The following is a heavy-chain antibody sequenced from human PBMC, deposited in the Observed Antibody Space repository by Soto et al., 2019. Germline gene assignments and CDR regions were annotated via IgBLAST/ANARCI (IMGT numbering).Heavy chain of an antibody. Sequence: QVQLVQSGAEVKKPGSSVNVSCKASGGTFSSYAISWVRQAPGQGLEWMGGIIPIFGTANYAQKFQGRVTITADESTSTAYMELSSLRSEDTAVYYCASPEYSSSRYYYYGMDVWGQGTTVTVSS. CDR3: ASPEYSSSRYYYYGMDV. D-gene: IGHD6-6*01. V-gene: IGHV1-69*01. CDR2: IIPIFGTA. CDR1: GGTFSSYA. J-gene: IGHJ6*02.